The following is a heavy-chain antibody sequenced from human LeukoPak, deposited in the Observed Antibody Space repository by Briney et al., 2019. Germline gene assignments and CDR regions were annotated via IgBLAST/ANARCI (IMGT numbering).Heavy chain of an antibody. V-gene: IGHV3-21*01. CDR1: GFTFSSYS. CDR2: ISSSSRYI. J-gene: IGHJ6*03. Sequence: GGSLRLSCAASGFTFSSYSMNWVRQAPGKGLEWVSSISSSSRYIYYADSVKGRFTISRDNAKNSLYLQMNSLRAEDTAVYYCARDREEDYYMDVWGKGTTVTVSS. CDR3: ARDREEDYYMDV.